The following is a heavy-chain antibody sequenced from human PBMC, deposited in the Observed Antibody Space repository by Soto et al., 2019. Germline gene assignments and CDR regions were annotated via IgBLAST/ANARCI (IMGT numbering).Heavy chain of an antibody. V-gene: IGHV6-1*01. CDR2: TYYRSKWYN. D-gene: IGHD3-10*01. Sequence: PSQTLSLTCAISGDSVSSNSAAWNWIRQSPSRGLEWLGRTYYRSKWYNDYAVSVKSRITINPDTSKNQFSLQLNSVTPEDTAVYYCARDHYYGSGSYHRRFDYWGQGTLVTVSS. J-gene: IGHJ4*02. CDR3: ARDHYYGSGSYHRRFDY. CDR1: GDSVSSNSAA.